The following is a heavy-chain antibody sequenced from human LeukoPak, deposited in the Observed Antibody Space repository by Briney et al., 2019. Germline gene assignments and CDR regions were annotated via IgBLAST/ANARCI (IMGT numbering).Heavy chain of an antibody. J-gene: IGHJ3*02. CDR2: ISGSGGST. D-gene: IGHD3-22*01. Sequence: GGSLRLSCAASGFTFSSYATSWVRQAPGKGLEWVSAISGSGGSTYYADSVKGRFTISRDNSKNTLYLQMNSLRAEDTAVYYCAKGSAIVVVIDAFDIWGQGTMVTVSS. CDR1: GFTFSSYA. CDR3: AKGSAIVVVIDAFDI. V-gene: IGHV3-23*01.